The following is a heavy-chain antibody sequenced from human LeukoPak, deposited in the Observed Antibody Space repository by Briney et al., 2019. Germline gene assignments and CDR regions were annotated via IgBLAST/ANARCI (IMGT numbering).Heavy chain of an antibody. J-gene: IGHJ4*02. V-gene: IGHV4-59*01. Sequence: PSETLSLTCTVSGGSISSYFWNWIRQSPGKGLQWIRCIHYSGSTGYNPSLKSRVTISVDTSKNQFSLKMTSMTAADTAVYYCATTLYGSGTFYANYWGQGTLVTVSS. CDR3: ATTLYGSGTFYANY. CDR1: GGSISSYF. D-gene: IGHD3-10*01. CDR2: IHYSGST.